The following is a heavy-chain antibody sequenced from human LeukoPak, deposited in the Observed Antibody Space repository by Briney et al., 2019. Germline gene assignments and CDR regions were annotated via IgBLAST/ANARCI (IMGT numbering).Heavy chain of an antibody. J-gene: IGHJ6*02. CDR2: ISWNSGSI. CDR3: ATWPVVTGVMNYGMDD. CDR1: GFTFDDYA. V-gene: IGHV3-9*01. D-gene: IGHD4-23*01. Sequence: GGSLRLSCAASGFTFDDYAMHWVRQAPGKGLEWVSGISWNSGSIGYADSVKGRFTISRDNAKNSLYLQMNSLRAEDTALYYCATWPVVTGVMNYGMDDWGQGTTVTVSS.